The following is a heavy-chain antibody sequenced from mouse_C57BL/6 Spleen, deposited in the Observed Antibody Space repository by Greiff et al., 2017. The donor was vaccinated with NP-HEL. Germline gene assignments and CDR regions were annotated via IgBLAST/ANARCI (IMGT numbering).Heavy chain of an antibody. J-gene: IGHJ2*01. D-gene: IGHD1-1*01. CDR1: GYAFSSSW. V-gene: IGHV1-82*01. CDR3: ARGTTVVNYFDY. Sequence: VKLMESGPELVKPGASVKISCKASGYAFSSSWMNWVKQRPGKGLEWIGRIYPGDGDTNYNGKFKGKATLTADKSSSTAYMQLSSLTSEDSAVYFLARGTTVVNYFDYWGQGTTLTVSS. CDR2: IYPGDGDT.